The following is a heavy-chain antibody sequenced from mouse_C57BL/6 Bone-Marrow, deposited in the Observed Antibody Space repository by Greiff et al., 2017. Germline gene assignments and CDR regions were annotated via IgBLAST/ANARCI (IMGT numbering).Heavy chain of an antibody. Sequence: VQLQQSGPELVKPGASVKLSCKASGYTFTSYDINWVKQRPGQGLEWIGWIYPRDGSTKYNEKFKGKATLTVDTSSSTAYMELHSLTSEDSAVYFWARGIYYDYQYYFDYWGQGTTLTVSS. CDR2: IYPRDGST. D-gene: IGHD2-4*01. CDR3: ARGIYYDYQYYFDY. V-gene: IGHV1-85*01. CDR1: GYTFTSYD. J-gene: IGHJ2*01.